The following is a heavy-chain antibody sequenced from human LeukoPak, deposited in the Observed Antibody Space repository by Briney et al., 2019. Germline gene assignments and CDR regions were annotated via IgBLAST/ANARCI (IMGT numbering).Heavy chain of an antibody. CDR1: GGSISSYY. CDR2: NYYSGSM. V-gene: IGHV4-59*01. Sequence: PSETLSLTCTVAGGSISSYYWSWIRQPPGKGLEWIGYNYYSGSMNYNPSLKSRVTISVDTSKNQVSLKLTSVTAADTAVYYCARVPKGSGYFNYWGQGTLVTVSS. J-gene: IGHJ4*02. CDR3: ARVPKGSGYFNY. D-gene: IGHD3-10*01.